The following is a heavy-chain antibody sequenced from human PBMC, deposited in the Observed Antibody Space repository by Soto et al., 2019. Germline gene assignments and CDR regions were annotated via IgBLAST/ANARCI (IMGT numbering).Heavy chain of an antibody. J-gene: IGHJ5*02. V-gene: IGHV6-1*01. CDR2: TYYRSKWYN. CDR3: ARESSVTTISTNWFDP. CDR1: GDSVSSNSAA. D-gene: IGHD4-4*01. Sequence: SQTLSLTCAISGDSVSSNSAAWNWIRQSPSRDLEWLGRTYYRSKWYNDYAVSVKSRITINPDTSKNQFSLQLNSVTPEDTAVYYCARESSVTTISTNWFDPWGQGTLVTVSS.